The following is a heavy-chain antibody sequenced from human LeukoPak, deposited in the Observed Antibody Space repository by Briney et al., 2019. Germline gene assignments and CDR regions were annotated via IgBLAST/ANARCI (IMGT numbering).Heavy chain of an antibody. Sequence: SETLSLTCTVSGGSISSYYWSWIRQPPGKGLEWIGSIYHTGGTYYNPSLKSRVTISVDTSKNQFSLKLSSVTAADTAVYYCARDTLFGVADYWGQGTLVTVSS. CDR1: GGSISSYY. V-gene: IGHV4-38-2*02. D-gene: IGHD3-3*01. CDR2: IYHTGGT. CDR3: ARDTLFGVADY. J-gene: IGHJ4*02.